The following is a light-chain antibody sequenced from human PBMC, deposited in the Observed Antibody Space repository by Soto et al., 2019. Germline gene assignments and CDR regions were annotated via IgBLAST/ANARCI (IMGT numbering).Light chain of an antibody. J-gene: IGLJ1*01. CDR1: SSDVGSYNL. Sequence: LTQPASVSGSPGQSITISCTGTSSDVGSYNLVSWYQQHPGKAPKLMIYEVSKRPSGVSDRFSGSKSGNTASLTISGLQAEDEADYYCSSYAGSNNYVFGTGTKVTVL. V-gene: IGLV2-23*02. CDR3: SSYAGSNNYV. CDR2: EVS.